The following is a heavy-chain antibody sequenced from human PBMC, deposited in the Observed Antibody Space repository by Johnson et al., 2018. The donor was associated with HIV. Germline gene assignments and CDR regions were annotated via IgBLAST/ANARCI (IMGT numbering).Heavy chain of an antibody. V-gene: IGHV3-30*03. D-gene: IGHD3-10*01. Sequence: VQLVESGGGVVQPGRSLRLSCAASGFTFSSYGMHWVRQAPGKGLEWVAVISYDGSNKYYADSVKGRFTISRDNSKNTLYLQMNSLRAEDTAVYYCARWVMVRGREAFDIWGQGTMVTVSS. J-gene: IGHJ3*02. CDR2: ISYDGSNK. CDR1: GFTFSSYG. CDR3: ARWVMVRGREAFDI.